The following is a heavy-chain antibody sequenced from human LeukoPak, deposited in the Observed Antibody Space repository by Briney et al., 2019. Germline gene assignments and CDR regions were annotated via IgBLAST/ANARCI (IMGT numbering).Heavy chain of an antibody. CDR2: ISGSGGNT. CDR1: GFTFSNYA. Sequence: GGSLRLSCADSGFTFSNYAMSWVRQAPGKGLEWVSAISGSGGNTYYADSVKGRFTISRDNSKNTLYLQMNSLRAEDTAVYYCANDGAYDSSGYFMSFNYWGQGTLVTVSS. D-gene: IGHD3-22*01. CDR3: ANDGAYDSSGYFMSFNY. J-gene: IGHJ4*02. V-gene: IGHV3-23*01.